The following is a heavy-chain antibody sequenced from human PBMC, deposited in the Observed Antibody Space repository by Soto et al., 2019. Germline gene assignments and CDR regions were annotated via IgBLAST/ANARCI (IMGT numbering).Heavy chain of an antibody. CDR2: IYYSGST. Sequence: SETLSLTCTVSGGSISSSSYYWGWIRQPPGKGLEWIGSIYYSGSTYYNPSLKSRVTISVDTSKNQFSLKLSSVTAADTAVYYCASGYCTNGVCPPPLWGQGTLVTVSS. V-gene: IGHV4-39*01. CDR1: GGSISSSSYY. CDR3: ASGYCTNGVCPPPL. J-gene: IGHJ4*02. D-gene: IGHD2-8*01.